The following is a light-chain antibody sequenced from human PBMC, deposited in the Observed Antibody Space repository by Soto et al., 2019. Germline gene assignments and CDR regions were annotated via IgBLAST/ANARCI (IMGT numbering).Light chain of an antibody. J-gene: IGLJ1*01. Sequence: QSVLTQPPSASGTPGQRVTISCSGSSSNIGINTVNWYQQLPGTAPKLLIYSSNQRPSGVPDRFSGSKSGTSASLAISGLQSEDDADYDCAAWDDSLNGPVFGTGTKLTVL. CDR2: SSN. CDR3: AAWDDSLNGPV. V-gene: IGLV1-44*01. CDR1: SSNIGINT.